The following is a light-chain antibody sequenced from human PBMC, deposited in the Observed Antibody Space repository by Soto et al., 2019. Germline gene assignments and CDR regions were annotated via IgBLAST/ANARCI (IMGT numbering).Light chain of an antibody. V-gene: IGLV2-8*01. CDR3: SSFTSRFTFV. Sequence: QSALTQPPSASGSPGQSVTISCTGTSSDVGVYNYVSWYQQHPGKAPKLMISEVTNRPSGVSDRFSGSKSGNTASLTISGLQAEDEADYYCSSFTSRFTFVFGTGTKLTVL. CDR2: EVT. J-gene: IGLJ1*01. CDR1: SSDVGVYNY.